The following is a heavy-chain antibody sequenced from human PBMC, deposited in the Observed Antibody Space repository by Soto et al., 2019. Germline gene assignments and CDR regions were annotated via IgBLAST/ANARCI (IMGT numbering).Heavy chain of an antibody. J-gene: IGHJ6*02. V-gene: IGHV1-69*13. CDR3: ARPLEGYYYYGMDV. Sequence: ASVKVSCKASGGTFISYAISWVRQAPGQGLEWMGGIIPIFGTANYAQKFQGRVTITADESTSTAYMELSSLRSEDTAVYYCARPLEGYYYYGMDVWGQGTTVTVSS. CDR1: GGTFISYA. CDR2: IIPIFGTA.